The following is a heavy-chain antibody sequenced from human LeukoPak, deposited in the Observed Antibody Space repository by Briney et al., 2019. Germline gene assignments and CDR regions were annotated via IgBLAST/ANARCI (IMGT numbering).Heavy chain of an antibody. V-gene: IGHV1-2*02. CDR1: GYTFSGYY. CDR2: IYPNSGGT. Sequence: ASVKVSCKASGYTFSGYYMHWVRQAPGQGLEWMGWIYPNSGGTKYAQKFQGRVTMTRDTSISTAYMELSRLRSDDTAVYYRARESLVGVTLTFDYWGQGTLVTVSS. D-gene: IGHD1-26*01. CDR3: ARESLVGVTLTFDY. J-gene: IGHJ4*02.